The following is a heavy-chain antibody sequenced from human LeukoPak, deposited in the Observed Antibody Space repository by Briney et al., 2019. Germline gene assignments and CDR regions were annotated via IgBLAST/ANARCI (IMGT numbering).Heavy chain of an antibody. D-gene: IGHD6-13*01. Sequence: PSETLSLTCTVSGASISSSFWTWIRQSPGKGLEWLGYIYYTGNTNLNPSLKSRLTISVDTSKNQFSLKLSSVTAADTAVYYCARANAGYSSSWYLNDWFDPWGQGTLVTVSS. V-gene: IGHV4-59*01. CDR3: ARANAGYSSSWYLNDWFDP. CDR1: GASISSSF. J-gene: IGHJ5*02. CDR2: IYYTGNT.